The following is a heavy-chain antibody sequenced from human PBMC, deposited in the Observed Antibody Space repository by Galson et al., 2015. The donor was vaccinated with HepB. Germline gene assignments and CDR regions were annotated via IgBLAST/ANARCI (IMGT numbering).Heavy chain of an antibody. D-gene: IGHD3-16*02. J-gene: IGHJ4*02. Sequence: SLRLSCAASGFTFSSYGMHWVRQAPGKGLEWVAVISYDGSNKYYADSVKGRLTISRDNSKNTLYLQMNSLRAEDTAVYYCANIPYLGELSGHDYWGQGTLVTVSS. CDR1: GFTFSSYG. CDR2: ISYDGSNK. CDR3: ANIPYLGELSGHDY. V-gene: IGHV3-30*18.